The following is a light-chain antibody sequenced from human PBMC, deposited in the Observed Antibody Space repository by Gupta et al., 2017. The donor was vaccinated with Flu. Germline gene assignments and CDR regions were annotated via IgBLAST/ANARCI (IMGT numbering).Light chain of an antibody. CDR3: QSYDSSLSGSSLWV. V-gene: IGLV1-40*01. J-gene: IGLJ3*02. Sequence: QSVLTQPPSVSGAPGQRVTISCTGSSSNIGAGYDVHWYQQLPGTAPKLLIYGNSNRPSGVPDRFSGSKSGTSASLAITGLQAEDEADYYCQSYDSSLSGSSLWVFGGGTKLTVL. CDR2: GNS. CDR1: SSNIGAGYD.